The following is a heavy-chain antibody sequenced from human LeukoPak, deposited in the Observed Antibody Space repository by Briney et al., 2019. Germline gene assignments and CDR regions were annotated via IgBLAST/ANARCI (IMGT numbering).Heavy chain of an antibody. CDR3: ARHEGGYILDY. D-gene: IGHD5-24*01. CDR1: GGSISSSSYY. V-gene: IGHV4-39*01. J-gene: IGHJ4*02. CDR2: IYSSGST. Sequence: SEPLSLTCTVSGGSISSSSYYWGWIRQPPGKGLEWIGSIYSSGSTYYNPSLKSRVTISVDTSKNQFSLKLSSVTAADTAVYYCARHEGGYILDYWGQGTLVTVSS.